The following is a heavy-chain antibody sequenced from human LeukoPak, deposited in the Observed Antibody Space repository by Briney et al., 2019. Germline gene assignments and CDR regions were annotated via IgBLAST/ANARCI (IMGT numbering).Heavy chain of an antibody. D-gene: IGHD3-9*01. CDR3: AKASDYDILTGSN. CDR2: ISGSGGNT. V-gene: IGHV3-23*01. Sequence: GGSLRLSCAASGFTFSSYAMSWVRQAPGKGLEWVSAISGSGGNTYYADSVKGRFTISRDNSKNALYLQMNSLRAEDTAVYYCAKASDYDILTGSNWGQGTLVTVSS. CDR1: GFTFSSYA. J-gene: IGHJ4*02.